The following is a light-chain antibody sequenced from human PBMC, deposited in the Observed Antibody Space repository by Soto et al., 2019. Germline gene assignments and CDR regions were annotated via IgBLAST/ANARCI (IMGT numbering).Light chain of an antibody. CDR2: GAS. CDR1: QRIGTS. CDR3: QQTYSVPLS. V-gene: IGKV1-39*01. J-gene: IGKJ4*01. Sequence: DIQMTQSPSSLSASVGDRLTISFRASQRIGTSLNWFQQKPGEAPKFLIYGASSLQSGVPSRFSGSGSGTDFTLTISSVQPEDFATYYCQQTYSVPLSFGGGTKVDIK.